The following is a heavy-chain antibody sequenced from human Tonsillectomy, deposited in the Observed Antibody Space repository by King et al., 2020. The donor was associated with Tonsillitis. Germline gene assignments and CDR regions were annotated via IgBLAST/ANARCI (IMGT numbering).Heavy chain of an antibody. CDR1: GFTFSSYE. J-gene: IGHJ4*02. Sequence: VQLVESGGGLVQPGGSLRLSCAASGFTFSSYEMNWVRQAPGKGLEWVSYISGSGGTIYYADPVKGRFTISRDNAKNSLYLQMNSLRAEDTAVYYCARDRYYGSGLFDYWGQGTLVTVSS. CDR2: ISGSGGTI. CDR3: ARDRYYGSGLFDY. D-gene: IGHD3-10*01. V-gene: IGHV3-48*03.